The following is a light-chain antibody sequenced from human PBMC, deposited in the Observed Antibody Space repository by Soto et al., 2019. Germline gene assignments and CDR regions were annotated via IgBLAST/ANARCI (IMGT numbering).Light chain of an antibody. CDR1: QSVGSGY. CDR3: QQYDISQYT. J-gene: IGKJ2*01. Sequence: EIVLTQSPGTLSLSPGERATLSCRASQSVGSGYLSWYQQKPGQSPRLLIYGASNRATGIPDRFSDSRSGTNFTLTISRMAPQEFTVYYCQQYDISQYTCGQATNVEIK. V-gene: IGKV3-20*01. CDR2: GAS.